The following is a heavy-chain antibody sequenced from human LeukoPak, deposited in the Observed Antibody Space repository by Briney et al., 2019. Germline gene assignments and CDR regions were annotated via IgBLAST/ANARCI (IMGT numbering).Heavy chain of an antibody. D-gene: IGHD4-23*01. CDR2: ISAGGRT. Sequence: SETLSLTCAISGASIASGSYHWDWIRQPAGSRPEYIGRISAGGRTNYNPSPKSRLTISMDTSKNHVSLRLSSVTAADTAVYYCTRGGHDYGGSFDTWGQGILVTVSS. CDR1: GASIASGSYH. V-gene: IGHV4-61*02. CDR3: TRGGHDYGGSFDT. J-gene: IGHJ5*02.